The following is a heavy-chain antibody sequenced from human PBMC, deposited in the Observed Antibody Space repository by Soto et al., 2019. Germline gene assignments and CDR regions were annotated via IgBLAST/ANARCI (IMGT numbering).Heavy chain of an antibody. D-gene: IGHD3-16*01. V-gene: IGHV3-30*18. J-gene: IGHJ4*02. Sequence: QVQLVESGGGVVQPGRSLRLSCAASGFTFSSYGMHWVRQAPGKGLEWVAVISYDGSNKYYADSVKGRFTISRDNSKNTLYLQMNSVRAEDTAVYYCAKDYPDRKGEQPPLPDYWGQGTLVTV. CDR1: GFTFSSYG. CDR3: AKDYPDRKGEQPPLPDY. CDR2: ISYDGSNK.